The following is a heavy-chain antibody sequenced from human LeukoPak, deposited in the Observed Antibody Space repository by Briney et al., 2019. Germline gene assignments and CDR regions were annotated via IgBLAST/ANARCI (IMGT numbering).Heavy chain of an antibody. Sequence: PSETLSLTCTVSGGSISSGGYYWSWIRQPPGKGLEWIGYIYHSGSTYYNPSLKSRVTISVDRSKNQFSLKLSSVTAADTAVYYCARHRSGYDNYYYYYGMDVWGQGTTVTVSS. CDR2: IYHSGST. CDR1: GGSISSGGYY. D-gene: IGHD5-12*01. CDR3: ARHRSGYDNYYYYYGMDV. V-gene: IGHV4-30-2*01. J-gene: IGHJ6*02.